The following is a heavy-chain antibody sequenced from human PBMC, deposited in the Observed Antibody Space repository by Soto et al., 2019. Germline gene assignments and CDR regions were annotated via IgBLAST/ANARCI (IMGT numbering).Heavy chain of an antibody. D-gene: IGHD3-22*01. Sequence: ESLKISFKGSGYSFISYWIGWVRQIPGKGLEWMGIIYPGDSDTRYSPSFQGQVTISADKSISTAYLQWSSLKASDTAMYYCARRPTYYYDSSGYYYVTYFDYWGQGTLVTVSS. V-gene: IGHV5-51*01. J-gene: IGHJ4*02. CDR1: GYSFISYW. CDR2: IYPGDSDT. CDR3: ARRPTYYYDSSGYYYVTYFDY.